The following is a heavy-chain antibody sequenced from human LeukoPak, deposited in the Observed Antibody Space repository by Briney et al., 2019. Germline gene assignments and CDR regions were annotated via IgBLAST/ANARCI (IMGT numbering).Heavy chain of an antibody. V-gene: IGHV3-23*01. J-gene: IGHJ4*02. CDR3: ARSIPYGTTWYGRSDY. Sequence: GGSLRLSCAASGFTFRSFAMTWVRQAPGKGLEWVSALSSTGATTYYADSVKGRFTISRDNSKNTLYLLMNSLRAEDTAIYYCARSIPYGTTWYGRSDYWGQGTLVTVSS. CDR1: GFTFRSFA. CDR2: LSSTGATT. D-gene: IGHD6-13*01.